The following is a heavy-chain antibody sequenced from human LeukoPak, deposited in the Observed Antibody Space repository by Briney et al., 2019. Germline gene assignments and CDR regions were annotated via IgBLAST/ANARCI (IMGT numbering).Heavy chain of an antibody. CDR3: AKGGRITIFGGGADDHY. Sequence: GGSLRLYCAASGFTFSSYGMHWVRQAPGKGLEWVAFIRYDGSNKYYADSVKGRFTISRDNSKNTLYLQMNSLRAEDTAVYYCAKGGRITIFGGGADDHYWGQGTLVTVSS. CDR2: IRYDGSNK. J-gene: IGHJ4*02. D-gene: IGHD3-3*01. V-gene: IGHV3-30*02. CDR1: GFTFSSYG.